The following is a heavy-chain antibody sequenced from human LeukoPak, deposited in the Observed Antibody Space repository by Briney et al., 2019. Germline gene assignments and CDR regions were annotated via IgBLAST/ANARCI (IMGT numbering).Heavy chain of an antibody. CDR2: IYYSGPT. D-gene: IGHD3-10*01. Sequence: PSQTLSLTCTVSGGSISSYSWSGVRHPPRKRLGWVGYIYYSGPTNYSPSLKSRVTISVDTYKDQFALQLSSVTAAATAVYYCARHVGTHITMVRGVSNWFDPWGQGTLVTVSS. V-gene: IGHV4-59*08. CDR1: GGSISSYS. CDR3: ARHVGTHITMVRGVSNWFDP. J-gene: IGHJ5*02.